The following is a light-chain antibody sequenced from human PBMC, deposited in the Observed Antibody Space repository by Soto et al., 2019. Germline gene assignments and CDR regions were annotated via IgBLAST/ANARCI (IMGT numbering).Light chain of an antibody. CDR3: QQRSNWPSIT. Sequence: EVVMTQSPATLSLSPGERATLSCRASQSVSSHLAWYQQKPGQAPRLLIYDTSIRASGIPARFSGSGSGTDFTLTINSLEPEDFAVYYCQQRSNWPSITFGQGTRLEVK. J-gene: IGKJ5*01. V-gene: IGKV3-11*01. CDR2: DTS. CDR1: QSVSSH.